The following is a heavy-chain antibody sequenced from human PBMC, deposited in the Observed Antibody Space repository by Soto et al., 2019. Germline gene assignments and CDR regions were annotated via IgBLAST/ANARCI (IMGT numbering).Heavy chain of an antibody. V-gene: IGHV4-59*11. J-gene: IGHJ6*02. D-gene: IGHD2-15*01. CDR2: IHYSGST. Sequence: SETLSLTCTISGASISSLYWSWVRQPPGKGLEWIGYIHYSGSTNYNPSLKSRVTILVDTSKNQFSLRLSSVTAADTAVYYCARGGWSMDVWGQGTTVTVSS. CDR3: ARGGWSMDV. CDR1: GASISSLY.